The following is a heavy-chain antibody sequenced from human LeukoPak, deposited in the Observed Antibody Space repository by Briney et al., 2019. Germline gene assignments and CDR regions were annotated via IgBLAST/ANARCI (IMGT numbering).Heavy chain of an antibody. CDR3: ASPFYSNYDPFDY. CDR1: GFTFSSYN. J-gene: IGHJ4*02. Sequence: GGSLRFSCAASGFTFSSYNMNWVRQAPGKGLEWVSSITSSNYIYYADSVKGRFTISRDNAKNSLYLQMNSLRAEDTAVHYCASPFYSNYDPFDYWGQGTLVTVSS. CDR2: ITSSNYI. V-gene: IGHV3-21*01. D-gene: IGHD4-11*01.